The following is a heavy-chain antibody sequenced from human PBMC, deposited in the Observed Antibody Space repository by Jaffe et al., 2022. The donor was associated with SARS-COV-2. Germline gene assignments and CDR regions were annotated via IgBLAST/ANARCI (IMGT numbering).Heavy chain of an antibody. V-gene: IGHV3-15*01. CDR3: TTVIKDRGVITSDAFDI. CDR1: GFTFSNAW. CDR2: IKSKTDGGTT. J-gene: IGHJ3*02. D-gene: IGHD3-10*01. Sequence: EVQLVESGGGLVKPGGSLRLSCAASGFTFSNAWMSWVRQAPGKGLEWVGRIKSKTDGGTTDYAAPVKGRFTISRDDSKNTLYLQMNSLKTEDTAVYYCTTVIKDRGVITSDAFDIWGQGTMVTVSS.